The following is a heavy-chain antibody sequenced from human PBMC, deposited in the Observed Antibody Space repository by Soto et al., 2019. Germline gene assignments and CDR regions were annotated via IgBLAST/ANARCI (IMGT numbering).Heavy chain of an antibody. CDR2: IDPSDSYT. J-gene: IGHJ3*02. Sequence: GESLKISCKGSGYSFTSYWISWVRQMPGKGLEWMGRIDPSDSYTNYSPSFQGHVTISAGKSISTAYLQWSSLKASDTAMYYCARGDIVVVPAAPNDAFDIWGQGTMVTVSS. V-gene: IGHV5-10-1*01. CDR1: GYSFTSYW. D-gene: IGHD2-2*01. CDR3: ARGDIVVVPAAPNDAFDI.